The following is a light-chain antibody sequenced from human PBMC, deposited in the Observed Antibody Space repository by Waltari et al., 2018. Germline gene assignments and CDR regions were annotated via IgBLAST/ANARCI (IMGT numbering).Light chain of an antibody. CDR1: STTLGNYNL. CDR2: EVT. CDR3: CSYAGLGIYV. V-gene: IGLV2-23*02. J-gene: IGLJ1*01. Sequence: QSRLTQPASVYGSPGPSIPISCTRNSTTLGNYNLVPWYQQYPGQAPKLMVYEVTKRTSGVSDRFSGSKSGNTASLTISGLQSQDEADYYCCSYAGLGIYVFGTGTKVTVL.